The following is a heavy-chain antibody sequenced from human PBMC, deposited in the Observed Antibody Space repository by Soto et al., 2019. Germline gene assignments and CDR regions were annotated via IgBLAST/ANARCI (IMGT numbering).Heavy chain of an antibody. J-gene: IGHJ6*02. D-gene: IGHD6-6*01. CDR1: GYSLTSYW. CDR3: ARQEYEYSSSSLYGMDV. V-gene: IGHV5-51*01. Sequence: ESLKISCKGAGYSLTSYWIGWVRQIPGKSLEWMGIIYPGDSDTRYSPSFQGQVTISADKSISTAYLQWSSLKASDTAMYYCARQEYEYSSSSLYGMDVWGQGTTVTVS. CDR2: IYPGDSDT.